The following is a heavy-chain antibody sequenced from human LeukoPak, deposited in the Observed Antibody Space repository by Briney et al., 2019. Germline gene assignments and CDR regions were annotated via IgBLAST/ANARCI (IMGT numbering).Heavy chain of an antibody. CDR2: MHHSGSF. CDR3: AGHSRVIVGTTCALDI. D-gene: IGHD1-26*01. CDR1: DYSISSDNY. V-gene: IGHV4-38-2*01. Sequence: PSETLSLTCAVSDYSISSDNYWSWIRQAPGKGLEWIGSMHHSGSFYYNPSLWSRVTISLDTSKNHFSLRLSSVTAADTALYYCAGHSRVIVGTTCALDIWGQGTKVTVSS. J-gene: IGHJ3*02.